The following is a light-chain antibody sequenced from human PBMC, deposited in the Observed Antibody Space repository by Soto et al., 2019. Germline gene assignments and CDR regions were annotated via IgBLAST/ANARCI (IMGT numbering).Light chain of an antibody. J-gene: IGLJ1*01. CDR2: GDN. V-gene: IGLV1-40*01. Sequence: QSALTQPPSVSGAPGQRVSISCTGSTSNIGAPYDVHWYQHLPGTAPKLLIYGDNNRPSGVPDRFSGSKSGTSASLAITRLQAEDEADYYCQSYDISLHNYVFGTGTKVT. CDR1: TSNIGAPYD. CDR3: QSYDISLHNYV.